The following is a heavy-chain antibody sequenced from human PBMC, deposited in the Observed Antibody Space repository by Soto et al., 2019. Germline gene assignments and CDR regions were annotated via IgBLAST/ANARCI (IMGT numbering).Heavy chain of an antibody. CDR3: AREKRHNSLGGRFGMDV. V-gene: IGHV3-21*01. Sequence: GGSPRLSCAVSGFIFSDFSMNWVRQAPGKGLEWVASIGSSGGNSFYADSVKGRFITSRDNAKTSLDLQINSLRAEDTAVYYCAREKRHNSLGGRFGMDVWGQGTTVTVSS. J-gene: IGHJ6*02. CDR1: GFIFSDFS. D-gene: IGHD1-1*01. CDR2: IGSSGGNS.